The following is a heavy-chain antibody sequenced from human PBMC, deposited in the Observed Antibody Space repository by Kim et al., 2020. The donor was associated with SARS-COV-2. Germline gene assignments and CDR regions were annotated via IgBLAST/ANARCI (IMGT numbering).Heavy chain of an antibody. CDR2: IYSGGST. CDR1: GFTVSSNY. V-gene: IGHV3-53*01. D-gene: IGHD6-13*01. J-gene: IGHJ4*02. CDR3: ARGPGIAAAGSQTNY. Sequence: GGSLRLSCAASGFTVSSNYMSWVRQAPGKGLEWVSVIYSGGSTYYADSVKGRFTISRDNSKNTLYLQMNSLRAEDTAVYYCARGPGIAAAGSQTNYWGQGTLVTVSS.